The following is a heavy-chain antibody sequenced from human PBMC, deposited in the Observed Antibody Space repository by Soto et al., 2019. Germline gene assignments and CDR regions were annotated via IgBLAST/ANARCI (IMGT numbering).Heavy chain of an antibody. J-gene: IGHJ5*02. CDR2: IIPIFGTA. CDR3: ARDSPFDSSPHLNWFDP. V-gene: IGHV1-69*13. Sequence: ASVKVSCKASGGTFSSYAISWVRQAPGQGLEWMGGIIPIFGTANYAQKFQGRVTITADESTSTAYMELSSLRSEDTAAYYCARDSPFDSSPHLNWFDPWGQGTLVTVSS. D-gene: IGHD3-22*01. CDR1: GGTFSSYA.